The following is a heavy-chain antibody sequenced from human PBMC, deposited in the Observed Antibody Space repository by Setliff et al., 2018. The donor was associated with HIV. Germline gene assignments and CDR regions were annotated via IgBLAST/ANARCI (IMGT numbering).Heavy chain of an antibody. V-gene: IGHV4-38-2*01. J-gene: IGHJ3*02. CDR1: GYSISSGYY. Sequence: SETLSLTCAVSGYSISSGYYWGWIRQPPGKGLEWIGSMYHSGSTYYNPSPKSRLTISVDTSKNQFSLKLSSVTAADTAVYYCARPFTTGIDAFDIWGQGTMVTVSS. D-gene: IGHD1-1*01. CDR2: MYHSGST. CDR3: ARPFTTGIDAFDI.